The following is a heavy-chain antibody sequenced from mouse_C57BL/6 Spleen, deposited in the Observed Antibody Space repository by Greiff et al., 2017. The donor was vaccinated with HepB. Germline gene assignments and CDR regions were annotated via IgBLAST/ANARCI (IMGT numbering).Heavy chain of an antibody. CDR3: ARSGLLSFMDY. CDR2: IYPGDGDT. J-gene: IGHJ4*01. CDR1: GYAFSSSW. Sequence: QVQLQQSGPELVKPGASVKISCKASGYAFSSSWMNWVKQRPGKGLEWIGRIYPGDGDTNYNGKFKGKATLTADKSSSTAYMQLSSLTSEDSAVYCCARSGLLSFMDYWGQGTSVTVSS. V-gene: IGHV1-82*01. D-gene: IGHD2-1*01.